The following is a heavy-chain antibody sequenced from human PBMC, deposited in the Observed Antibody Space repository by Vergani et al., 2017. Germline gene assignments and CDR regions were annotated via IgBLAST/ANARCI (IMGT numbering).Heavy chain of an antibody. Sequence: KFQGRVTITRDTSASTAYMELSSLRSEDTAVYYCARDAGSGWYDYWGQGTLVTVSS. CDR3: ARDAGSGWYDY. V-gene: IGHV1-3*01. D-gene: IGHD6-19*01. J-gene: IGHJ4*02.